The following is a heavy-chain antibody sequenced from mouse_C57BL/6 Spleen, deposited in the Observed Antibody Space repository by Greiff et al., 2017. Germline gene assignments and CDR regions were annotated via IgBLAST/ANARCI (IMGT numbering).Heavy chain of an antibody. V-gene: IGHV1-82*01. D-gene: IGHD2-4*01. CDR1: GYAFSSSW. CDR2: IYPGDGDT. CDR3: ARSRDYELFDY. J-gene: IGHJ2*01. Sequence: VQRVESGPELVKPGASVKISCKASGYAFSSSWMNWVKQRPGKGLEWIGRIYPGDGDTNYNGKFKGKATLTADKSSSTAYMQLSSLTSEDSAVYFCARSRDYELFDYWGQGTTLTVSS.